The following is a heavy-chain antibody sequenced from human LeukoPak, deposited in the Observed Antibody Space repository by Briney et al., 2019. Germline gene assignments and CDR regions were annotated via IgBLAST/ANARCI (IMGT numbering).Heavy chain of an antibody. CDR1: GYTFTGYY. J-gene: IGHJ6*02. CDR2: INPNSGGT. D-gene: IGHD3-3*01. Sequence: GASVKVSCKASGYTFTGYYMHWVRQAPGQGREWMGWINPNSGGTNYAQKFQGRVTMTRDTSISTAYRELSRLRSDDTAVYYCARAVGYDFWSGYYYNYYGMDVWGQGTTVTVSS. CDR3: ARAVGYDFWSGYYYNYYGMDV. V-gene: IGHV1-2*02.